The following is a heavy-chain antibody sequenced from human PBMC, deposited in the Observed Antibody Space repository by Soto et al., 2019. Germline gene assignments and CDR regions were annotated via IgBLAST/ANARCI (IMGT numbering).Heavy chain of an antibody. CDR3: ARDHFGDYDY. D-gene: IGHD4-17*01. CDR1: GGSISSYY. CDR2: IYYSGST. Sequence: SETLSLTCTVSGGSISSYYWSWIRQPPGKGLEWIGYIYYSGSTNYNPSLKSRVTISVDTSKNQFSLKLSSVTAADTAVYYCARDHFGDYDYWGPGPWVTVSS. V-gene: IGHV4-59*01. J-gene: IGHJ4*02.